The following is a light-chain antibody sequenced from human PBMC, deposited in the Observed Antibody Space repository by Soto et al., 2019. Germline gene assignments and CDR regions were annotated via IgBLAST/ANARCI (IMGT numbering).Light chain of an antibody. J-gene: IGLJ1*01. V-gene: IGLV1-44*01. CDR2: NND. CDR3: ISYTGSSTSYV. Sequence: QSVLTQPPSASGTPGQRVTISCSGSSSNIGSNSVSWYQHFPGTAPKLLICNNDQRPSGVPDRFSASKSVTSASLAISGLQAEDEADYYCISYTGSSTSYVFGSGTKLTVL. CDR1: SSNIGSNS.